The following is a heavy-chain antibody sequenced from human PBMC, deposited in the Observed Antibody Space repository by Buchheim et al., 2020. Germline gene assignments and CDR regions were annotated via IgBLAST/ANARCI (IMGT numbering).Heavy chain of an antibody. J-gene: IGHJ6*02. CDR2: ISSSGSTI. D-gene: IGHD6-19*01. CDR1: GFTFSSYE. CDR3: ARALAVAGTPYYYYGMDV. Sequence: EVQLVESGGGLVQPGGSLRLSCAASGFTFSSYEMNWVRQAPGKGLEWVSYISSSGSTIYYAESVKGRFTISRDNAKNSLYLQMNSLRAEDTAVYYCARALAVAGTPYYYYGMDVWGQGTT. V-gene: IGHV3-48*03.